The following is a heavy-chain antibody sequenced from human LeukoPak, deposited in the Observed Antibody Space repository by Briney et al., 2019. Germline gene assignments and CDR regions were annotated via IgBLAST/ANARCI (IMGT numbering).Heavy chain of an antibody. CDR1: GGSFSGYY. J-gene: IGHJ4*02. Sequence: SETLSLTCAVYGGSFSGYYWSSIRQPPGKGLEWIGEINHSGSTNYNPSLKSRVTISVDTSKNQFSLKLSSVTAADTAVYYCARVSSGSGRGGFDYWGQGTLVTVSS. CDR2: INHSGST. D-gene: IGHD3-10*01. CDR3: ARVSSGSGRGGFDY. V-gene: IGHV4-34*01.